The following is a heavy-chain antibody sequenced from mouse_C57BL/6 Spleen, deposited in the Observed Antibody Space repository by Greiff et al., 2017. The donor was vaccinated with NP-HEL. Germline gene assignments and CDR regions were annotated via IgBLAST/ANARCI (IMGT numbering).Heavy chain of an antibody. V-gene: IGHV2-6-1*01. CDR1: GFSLTSYG. D-gene: IGHD1-1*01. CDR2: IWSDGST. J-gene: IGHJ4*01. Sequence: VQVVESGPGLVAPSQSLSITCTVSGFSLTSYGVHWVRQPPGKGLEWLVVIWSDGSTTYNSALKSRLSISKDNSKSQVFLKMNSLQTDDTAMYYCARHHYYGSSYEDAMDYWGQGTSVTVSS. CDR3: ARHHYYGSSYEDAMDY.